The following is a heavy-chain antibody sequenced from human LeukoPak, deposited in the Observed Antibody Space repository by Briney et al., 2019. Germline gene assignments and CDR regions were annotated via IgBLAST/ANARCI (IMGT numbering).Heavy chain of an antibody. CDR2: INGGGSS. CDR3: AKGQGYNYGDSIDY. Sequence: PGRSLRLSCAASGFTFNNYAMTWVRQAPGKGLEWVSVINGGGSSYYADSVKGRFTVSRDNSKNTLYLQMNSLRDEDTAIYYCAKGQGYNYGDSIDYWGQGTLVTVSS. J-gene: IGHJ4*02. D-gene: IGHD5-18*01. V-gene: IGHV3-23*01. CDR1: GFTFNNYA.